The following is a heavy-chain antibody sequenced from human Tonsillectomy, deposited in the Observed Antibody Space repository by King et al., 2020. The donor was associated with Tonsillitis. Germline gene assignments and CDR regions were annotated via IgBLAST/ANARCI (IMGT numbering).Heavy chain of an antibody. CDR3: ARRGGGYCSGGSCYDYYYYMDV. J-gene: IGHJ6*03. V-gene: IGHV3-33*08. D-gene: IGHD2-15*01. Sequence: VQLVESGGGVVQPGRSLRLSCAASGFTFSSYGMHWVRQAPGKGLEWVAVIWYDGSNKYYADSVKGRFTISRDNSKNTLYLQMNSLRAEDTAVYYCARRGGGYCSGGSCYDYYYYMDVWGKGTTVTVSS. CDR2: IWYDGSNK. CDR1: GFTFSSYG.